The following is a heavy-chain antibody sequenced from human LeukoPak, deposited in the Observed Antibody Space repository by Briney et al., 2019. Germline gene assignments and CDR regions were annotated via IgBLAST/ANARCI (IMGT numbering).Heavy chain of an antibody. Sequence: PGRSLRLSCAASGFTFSSYGMHWVRQAPGKGLEWVAVISYDGSNKYYADSVKGRFTISRDNSKNTLYLQMNSLRAEDTAVYYCARDYSGSYEVDYWGQGTLVTVSS. CDR3: ARDYSGSYEVDY. V-gene: IGHV3-30*03. CDR1: GFTFSSYG. D-gene: IGHD1-26*01. J-gene: IGHJ4*02. CDR2: ISYDGSNK.